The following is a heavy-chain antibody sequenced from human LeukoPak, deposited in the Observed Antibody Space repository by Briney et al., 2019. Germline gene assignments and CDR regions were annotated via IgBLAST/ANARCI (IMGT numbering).Heavy chain of an antibody. J-gene: IGHJ5*02. Sequence: GESLKISCKGSGYSFTSYWIGWVRQMPGKGLEWMGIIYPGDSDTRYSPSFQGQVTLSADKSISTAYLQWSSLKASDTAMYYCARHPVGYSSSWYQIGNWFDPWGQGTLVTVSS. D-gene: IGHD6-13*01. CDR2: IYPGDSDT. CDR1: GYSFTSYW. V-gene: IGHV5-51*01. CDR3: ARHPVGYSSSWYQIGNWFDP.